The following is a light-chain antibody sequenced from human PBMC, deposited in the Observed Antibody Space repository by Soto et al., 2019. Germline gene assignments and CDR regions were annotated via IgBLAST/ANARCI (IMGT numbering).Light chain of an antibody. CDR1: SSNIGAGYD. V-gene: IGLV1-40*01. CDR3: QSYDSSLSALVV. CDR2: GNS. Sequence: QSVLTQPPSVSGAPGQRVTISCTGSSSNIGAGYDVHWYQQLPETAPKLLIYGNSNRPSGVPDRFSGSKSGTSASLAITGLQAEDEADYYCQSYDSSLSALVVFGGGTKLTVL. J-gene: IGLJ2*01.